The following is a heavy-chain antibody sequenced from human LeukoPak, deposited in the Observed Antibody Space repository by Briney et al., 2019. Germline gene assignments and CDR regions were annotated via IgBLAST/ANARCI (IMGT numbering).Heavy chain of an antibody. CDR3: ARGGFRFFAH. V-gene: IGHV3-7*04. D-gene: IGHD3-22*01. J-gene: IGHJ5*02. Sequence: PGGSLRLSCAASGFTFSNAWLNWGRQAPGKGLEWVANINQGGSEKYCVDSVKGRFTISRDNAKNSLYLQMNSLRAEDTAVYYCARGGFRFFAHWGQGTLVTVSS. CDR2: INQGGSEK. CDR1: GFTFSNAW.